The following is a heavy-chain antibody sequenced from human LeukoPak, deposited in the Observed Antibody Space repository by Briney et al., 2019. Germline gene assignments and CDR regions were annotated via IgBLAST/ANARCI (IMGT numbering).Heavy chain of an antibody. J-gene: IGHJ6*03. Sequence: ASVKVSCKASGYTFTSYDINWVRQATGQGLEWMGWMNPNSGNTGYAQKFQGRVTMTRNTSISTAYMELSSLRSEDTAVYYCARGLEESYYYYYYMGVWGKGTTVTVSS. CDR3: ARGLEESYYYYYYMGV. V-gene: IGHV1-8*01. CDR2: MNPNSGNT. CDR1: GYTFTSYD. D-gene: IGHD5-24*01.